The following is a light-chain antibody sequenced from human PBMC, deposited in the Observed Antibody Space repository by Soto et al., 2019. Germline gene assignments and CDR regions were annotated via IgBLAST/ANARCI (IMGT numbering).Light chain of an antibody. CDR2: DVS. J-gene: IGLJ1*01. CDR1: SSDGGSYNY. V-gene: IGLV2-14*01. Sequence: QSALTQPASVSGSPGQSITISCTGTSSDGGSYNYVSWYQQHPGKATKLMMDDVSNRRSGVSNSFSGCKTGNTASLTISGVQAEDEAGCYGSSFTSSSAYVFGTGTKVTVL. CDR3: SSFTSSSAYV.